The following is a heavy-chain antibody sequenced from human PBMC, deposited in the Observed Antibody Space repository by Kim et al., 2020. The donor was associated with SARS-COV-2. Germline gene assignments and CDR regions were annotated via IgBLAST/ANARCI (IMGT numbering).Heavy chain of an antibody. CDR1: GYTFTSYG. V-gene: IGHV1-18*01. D-gene: IGHD3-22*01. Sequence: ASVKVSCKASGYTFTSYGISWVRQAPGQGLEWMGWISAYNGNTKYAQKLQGRVTMTTDTSTSTAYMELRSLRSDDTAVYYCARDSPFSMTKRPPRPPYYYCGMDVWGQGTTVTVSS. CDR3: ARDSPFSMTKRPPRPPYYYCGMDV. CDR2: ISAYNGNT. J-gene: IGHJ6*02.